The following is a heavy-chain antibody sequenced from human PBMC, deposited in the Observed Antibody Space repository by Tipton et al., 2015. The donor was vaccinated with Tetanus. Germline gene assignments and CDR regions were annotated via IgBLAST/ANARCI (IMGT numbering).Heavy chain of an antibody. CDR1: GFTFSSYA. CDR3: AKLPSISGWYINYFDY. Sequence: SLRLSCAASGFTFSSYAMSRVRQAPGKGLEWVSAISGSGGSTYYADSVKGRFTISRDNSKNTLYLQMNSLRAEDTAVYYCAKLPSISGWYINYFDYWGQGTLVTVSS. V-gene: IGHV3-23*01. J-gene: IGHJ4*02. D-gene: IGHD6-19*01. CDR2: ISGSGGST.